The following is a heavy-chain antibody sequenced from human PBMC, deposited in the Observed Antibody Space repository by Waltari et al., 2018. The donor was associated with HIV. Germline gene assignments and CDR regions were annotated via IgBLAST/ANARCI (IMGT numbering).Heavy chain of an antibody. J-gene: IGHJ3*02. CDR3: VKDMTTAYYFDTFGHDGFDI. D-gene: IGHD3-22*01. Sequence: EVKMVVCGGGLVQPGRSVGRSWVGPGSHVTAYSMYWFWESPGKSLKWVSGISWKRGRISYADYVKGRFSTSRENAKKSLYLQLNRLRAEDTAWYYCVKDMTTAYYFDTFGHDGFDIWGQGTMVTVSS. CDR2: ISWKRGRI. CDR1: GSHVTAYS. V-gene: IGHV3-9*01.